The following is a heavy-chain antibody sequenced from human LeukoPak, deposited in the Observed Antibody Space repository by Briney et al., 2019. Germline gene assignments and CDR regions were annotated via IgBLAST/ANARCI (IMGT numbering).Heavy chain of an antibody. D-gene: IGHD3-22*01. J-gene: IGHJ4*02. CDR3: ARGRGRYDSSGYGGY. V-gene: IGHV4-34*01. Sequence: SETLSLTCAVYGGSFSGYYWSWIRQPPGKGLEWIGEINHSGGTNYNPSLKSRVTISVDTSKNQFSLKLSSVTAADTAVYYCARGRGRYDSSGYGGYWGQGTLVTVSS. CDR1: GGSFSGYY. CDR2: INHSGGT.